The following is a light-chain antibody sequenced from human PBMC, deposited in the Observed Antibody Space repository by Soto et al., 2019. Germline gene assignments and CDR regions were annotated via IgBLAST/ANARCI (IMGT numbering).Light chain of an antibody. CDR2: AAS. CDR3: QLYGGSHMFS. V-gene: IGKV3-20*01. CDR1: ESISSSY. J-gene: IGKJ2*01. Sequence: EIVLTQSPGTLSLSPGEVVTLSCRASESISSSYLAWYQQRPGQSPRLLIYAASSRAAGIPDRFSGSGSGADFTLTISRLEPEDFAVYYCQLYGGSHMFSFGQGTKVDIK.